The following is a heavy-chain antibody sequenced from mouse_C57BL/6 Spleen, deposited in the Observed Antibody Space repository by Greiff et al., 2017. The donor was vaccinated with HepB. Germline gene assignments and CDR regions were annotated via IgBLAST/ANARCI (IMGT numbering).Heavy chain of an antibody. V-gene: IGHV1-76*01. D-gene: IGHD1-1*01. CDR1: GYTFTDYY. CDR2: IYPGSGNT. Sequence: QVQLQQSGAELVRPGASVKLSCKASGYTFTDYYINWVKQRPGQGLEWIARIYPGSGNTYYNEKFKGKATLTAEKSSSTAYMQLSSLTSEDSAVYFCARSRNYGSSPYYYAMDYWGQGTSVTVSS. J-gene: IGHJ4*01. CDR3: ARSRNYGSSPYYYAMDY.